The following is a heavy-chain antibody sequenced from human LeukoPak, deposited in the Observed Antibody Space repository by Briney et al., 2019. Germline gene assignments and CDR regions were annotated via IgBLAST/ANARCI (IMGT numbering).Heavy chain of an antibody. V-gene: IGHV3-21*01. J-gene: IGHJ3*02. D-gene: IGHD6-13*01. Sequence: GGSLRLSCAASGFTFSSYSMNWVRQAPGKGLEWVSSISSSSSYIYYADSVKGRFTISRDNAKNSLYLQMNSLRAEDTAVYYCARTYSSSWYLEFGAFDIWGQGTMVTVSS. CDR2: ISSSSSYI. CDR1: GFTFSSYS. CDR3: ARTYSSSWYLEFGAFDI.